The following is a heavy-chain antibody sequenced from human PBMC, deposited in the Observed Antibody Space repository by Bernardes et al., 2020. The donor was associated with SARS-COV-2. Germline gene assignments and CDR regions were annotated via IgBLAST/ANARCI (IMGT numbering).Heavy chain of an antibody. CDR1: GFTLRSYW. V-gene: IGHV3-74*01. CDR2: INGDGRIT. J-gene: IGHJ4*02. Sequence: GGFPRLSFAASGFTLRSYWMPWVRPTPGKGLVWVSRINGDGRITNYADSVKGRFTISRDNAKNTLYLQLSSLRPEDTAVYYCARGASSGYRIAYWGQGTLVSVSS. D-gene: IGHD3-22*01. CDR3: ARGASSGYRIAY.